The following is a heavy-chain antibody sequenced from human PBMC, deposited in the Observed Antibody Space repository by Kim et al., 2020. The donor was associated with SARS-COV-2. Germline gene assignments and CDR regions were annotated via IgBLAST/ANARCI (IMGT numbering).Heavy chain of an antibody. CDR1: GFTFDDYA. J-gene: IGHJ4*02. V-gene: IGHV3-9*01. CDR2: ISWNSGSI. CDR3: AKVKGIAELGLDY. D-gene: IGHD6-13*01. Sequence: GGSLRLSCAASGFTFDDYAMHWVRQAPGKGLEWVSGISWNSGSIGYADSVKGRFTISRDNAKNSLYLQMNSLRAEDTALYYCAKVKGIAELGLDYWGQGTLVTVSS.